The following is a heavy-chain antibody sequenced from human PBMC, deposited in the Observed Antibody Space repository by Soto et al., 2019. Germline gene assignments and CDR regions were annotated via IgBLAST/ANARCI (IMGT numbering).Heavy chain of an antibody. Sequence: PGGSLRLSCAASGFTFSNAWMSWVRQAPGKGLEWVGRIKSKTDGGTTDYAAPVKGRFTISRDDSKNTLYLQMNSLKTEDTAVYYCPKLRIQLGLDYWGQGTLVAVSS. CDR3: PKLRIQLGLDY. V-gene: IGHV3-15*01. J-gene: IGHJ4*02. CDR2: IKSKTDGGTT. D-gene: IGHD3-16*01. CDR1: GFTFSNAW.